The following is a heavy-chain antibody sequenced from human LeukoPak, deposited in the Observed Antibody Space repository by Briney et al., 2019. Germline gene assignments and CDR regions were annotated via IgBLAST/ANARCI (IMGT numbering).Heavy chain of an antibody. CDR1: GFTFSDYN. J-gene: IGHJ6*03. D-gene: IGHD2-15*01. CDR3: ARVLRYCSGGNCYSGGLGYMDV. V-gene: IGHV3-11*01. Sequence: GGSLRLSCAASGFTFSDYNMRWIRQAPGKRLEWVSSISRSGSTKYYEDSVKGRFTISRDNAKNSLLLQMNSLRAEDTAVYYCARVLRYCSGGNCYSGGLGYMDVWGKGTTVTISS. CDR2: ISRSGSTK.